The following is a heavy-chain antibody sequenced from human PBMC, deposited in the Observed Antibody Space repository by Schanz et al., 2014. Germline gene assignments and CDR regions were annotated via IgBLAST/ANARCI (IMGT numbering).Heavy chain of an antibody. CDR2: IGGSGDST. J-gene: IGHJ4*02. CDR3: AKHVRSLTGNDY. Sequence: DVQLLESGGGLVKPGGSLRLSCAASGFTFSNHALSWVRQAPGKGLEWVSGIGGSGDSTHYADSVKGRFIISRDNSKNTLYLQVNSLRAEDTAVYYCAKHVRSLTGNDYWGQGTLVTVSS. CDR1: GFTFSNHA. D-gene: IGHD3-9*01. V-gene: IGHV3-23*01.